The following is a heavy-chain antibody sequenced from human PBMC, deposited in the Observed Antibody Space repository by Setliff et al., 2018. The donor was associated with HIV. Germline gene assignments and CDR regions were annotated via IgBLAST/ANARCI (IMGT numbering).Heavy chain of an antibody. CDR1: GGSFSGYY. D-gene: IGHD2-15*01. V-gene: IGHV3-15*01. CDR2: IKSKTDGGTT. Sequence: PSETLSLTCAVYGGSFSGYYWSWVRQAPGKGLEWVGRIKSKTDGGTTDYAAPVKGRFSISRDESKNTLYLQMNSLKTEDTAVYYCTMDQFLGYCSGGSCYRPPDYNYYDMDVWGKGTTVTVSS. CDR3: TMDQFLGYCSGGSCYRPPDYNYYDMDV. J-gene: IGHJ6*03.